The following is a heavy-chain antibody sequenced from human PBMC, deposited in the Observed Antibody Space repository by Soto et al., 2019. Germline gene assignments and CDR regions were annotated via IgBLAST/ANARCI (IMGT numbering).Heavy chain of an antibody. CDR1: EYTFTSYT. Sequence: GASVKVSCKASEYTFTSYTMHWGRQAPGQRLEWMGWINGGNGNTKYSQKFQGRVTITRDTSASTAYMELSSLRSDEAAVYYCARELQGLYYFDYWGQGTLVTVSS. J-gene: IGHJ4*02. CDR3: ARELQGLYYFDY. D-gene: IGHD4-4*01. V-gene: IGHV1-3*01. CDR2: INGGNGNT.